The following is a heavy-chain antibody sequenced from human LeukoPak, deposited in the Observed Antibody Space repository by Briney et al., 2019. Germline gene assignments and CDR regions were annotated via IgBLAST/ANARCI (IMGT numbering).Heavy chain of an antibody. CDR1: GFTFSSYG. CDR2: ISYDGSNK. Sequence: LSGGSLRLSCAASGFTFSSYGMHWVRQAPGKGLEWVAVISYDGSNKSYADSVKGRFTISRDNSKNTLYLQMNSLRAEDTAVYYCARVSDQDQLWGPSYYYYYMDAWGKGTTVTVSS. J-gene: IGHJ6*03. V-gene: IGHV3-30*03. CDR3: ARVSDQDQLWGPSYYYYYMDA. D-gene: IGHD5-18*01.